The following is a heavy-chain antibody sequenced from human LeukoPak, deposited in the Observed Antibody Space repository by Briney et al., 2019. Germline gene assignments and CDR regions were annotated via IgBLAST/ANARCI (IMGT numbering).Heavy chain of an antibody. Sequence: GASVKVSCKASGYTFTSYGISWVRQAPGQGLEWMGWISAYNGNTNYAQKLQGRVNMTTDTSTSTAYMELRSLRSDDTTVYYCARDPNYDYVWGSYRYGNYFDYWGQGTLVTVSS. CDR3: ARDPNYDYVWGSYRYGNYFDY. J-gene: IGHJ4*02. CDR2: ISAYNGNT. D-gene: IGHD3-16*02. V-gene: IGHV1-18*01. CDR1: GYTFTSYG.